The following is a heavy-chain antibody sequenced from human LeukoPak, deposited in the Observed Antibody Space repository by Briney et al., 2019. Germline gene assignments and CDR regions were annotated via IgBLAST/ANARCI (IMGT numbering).Heavy chain of an antibody. Sequence: PGGSLRLSCAASGFTFSSYAMSWVGQAPGKGLEWVSSISGSGGSTYYADSVKGRFTISRDNSKNTLYLQMNSLRAEDTAVYYCAKGRFDCSSCFDYWGQGTLVTVSS. D-gene: IGHD3-9*01. J-gene: IGHJ4*02. V-gene: IGHV3-23*01. CDR2: ISGSGGST. CDR3: AKGRFDCSSCFDY. CDR1: GFTFSSYA.